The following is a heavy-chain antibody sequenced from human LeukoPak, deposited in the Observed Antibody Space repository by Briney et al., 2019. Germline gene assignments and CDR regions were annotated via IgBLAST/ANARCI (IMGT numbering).Heavy chain of an antibody. CDR1: GFTFSSYS. V-gene: IGHV3-21*01. J-gene: IGHJ5*02. CDR3: ARARSIAARPNWFDP. CDR2: ISSSSSYI. Sequence: PGGSLRLSCAASGFTFSSYSMNWVRQAPGKGLEWVSFISSSSSYIYYADSVKGRFTISRDNAKNSLYLQMNSLRAEDTAVYYCARARSIAARPNWFDPWGQGTLVTVSS. D-gene: IGHD6-6*01.